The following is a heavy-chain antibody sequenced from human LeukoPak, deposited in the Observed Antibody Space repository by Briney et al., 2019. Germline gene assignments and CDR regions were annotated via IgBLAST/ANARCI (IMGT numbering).Heavy chain of an antibody. J-gene: IGHJ4*02. Sequence: SETLSLTCAVSGGSISSGGYSWSWIRQPPGKGLEWIGYIYYSGSTYYNPSLKSRVTISVDTSKNQFSLKLSSVTAADTAVYYCASSKKYYDILTGISEEYYFDYWGQGTLVTVSS. V-gene: IGHV4-30-4*07. D-gene: IGHD3-9*01. CDR2: IYYSGST. CDR1: GGSISSGGYS. CDR3: ASSKKYYDILTGISEEYYFDY.